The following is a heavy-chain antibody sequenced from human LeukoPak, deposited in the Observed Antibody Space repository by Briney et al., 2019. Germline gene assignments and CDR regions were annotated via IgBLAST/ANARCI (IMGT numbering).Heavy chain of an antibody. CDR3: ARDREYSGYASDF. J-gene: IGHJ4*02. CDR2: TYYKSKLYN. CDR1: GDSLSSNSAA. V-gene: IGHV6-1*01. Sequence: SQTLSLTCALSGDSLSSNSAAWTWLRQSPSRGLEWLGRTYYKSKLYNYYAVSVKSRITINPDTSKNQFSLQLNSVTPEDTAVYYCARDREYSGYASDFWGQGTLVTVSS. D-gene: IGHD5-12*01.